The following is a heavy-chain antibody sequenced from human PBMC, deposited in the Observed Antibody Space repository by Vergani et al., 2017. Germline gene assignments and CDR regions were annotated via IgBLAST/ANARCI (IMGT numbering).Heavy chain of an antibody. V-gene: IGHV3-23*01. Sequence: EVQLLESGGGSAQPGGSLRLSCAASGFTFSSYAMSWVRQAPGKGLEWVSAISGSGGSTYYADSVKGRFIISRDNSKNTLYLQMNSLRAEGTVVYYCAKPLWFGLRVNSATLFDYWGQGTLVTVSS. J-gene: IGHJ4*02. D-gene: IGHD3-10*01. CDR2: ISGSGGST. CDR3: AKPLWFGLRVNSATLFDY. CDR1: GFTFSSYA.